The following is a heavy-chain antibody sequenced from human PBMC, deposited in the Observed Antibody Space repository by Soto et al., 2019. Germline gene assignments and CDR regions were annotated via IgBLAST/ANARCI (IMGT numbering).Heavy chain of an antibody. CDR1: GYTFTNYG. D-gene: IGHD3-10*01. Sequence: ASVKVSCKASGYTFTNYGISWVRQAPGQGLEWMGWISGYNGNTKYAQKLQGGVTMTTDTSTSTAYMELRSLRSDDTAVYYCARGVGSGSYYNQYNWFDPWGQGTLVTVSS. CDR3: ARGVGSGSYYNQYNWFDP. J-gene: IGHJ5*02. V-gene: IGHV1-18*01. CDR2: ISGYNGNT.